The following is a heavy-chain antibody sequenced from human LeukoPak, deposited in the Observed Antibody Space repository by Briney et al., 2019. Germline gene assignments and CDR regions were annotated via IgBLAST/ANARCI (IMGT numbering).Heavy chain of an antibody. V-gene: IGHV3-64D*09. CDR2: ISSDGGST. CDR3: VKDVYGDYGGVDY. J-gene: IGHJ4*02. D-gene: IGHD4-17*01. Sequence: PGGSLRLSCSASGFIFSTNSMHCVRHAPGKWMEFVSCISSDGGSTEYADSLKSRFTISRDTSKNTLYLQISCLRAEDTAVYYCVKDVYGDYGGVDYWGQGTLVTVSS. CDR1: GFIFSTNS.